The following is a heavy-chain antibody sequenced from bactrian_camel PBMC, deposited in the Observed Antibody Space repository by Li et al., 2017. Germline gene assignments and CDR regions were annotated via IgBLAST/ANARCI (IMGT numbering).Heavy chain of an antibody. CDR2: LDSNDRT. CDR3: AAGSRSYCGLWTYNYSY. CDR1: DNPYSASC. D-gene: IGHD3*01. J-gene: IGHJ4*01. Sequence: HVQLVESGGGPVQAGGSLRLSCSVSDNPYSASCMGWFHQAPGREREAVATLDSNDRTSYRDSVKGRFTISADNAKNTLFLQMNNLKPEDAATYYCAAGSRSYCGLWTYNYSYWGQGTQVTVS. V-gene: IGHV3S55*01.